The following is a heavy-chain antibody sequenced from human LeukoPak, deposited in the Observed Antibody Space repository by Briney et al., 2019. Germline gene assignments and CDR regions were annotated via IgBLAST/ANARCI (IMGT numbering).Heavy chain of an antibody. Sequence: PAGSLRLSCAASGFTFSYYAMSWVRQAPGKGLEWVSAIIGTGGSTYYADSVKGRFTISRDNSKNTLYLQMNSLRAEDTAVYYCAKDLHRTIYYDSSGHGFAYWSQGTLVTVSS. CDR3: AKDLHRTIYYDSSGHGFAY. D-gene: IGHD3-22*01. V-gene: IGHV3-23*01. J-gene: IGHJ4*02. CDR1: GFTFSYYA. CDR2: IIGTGGST.